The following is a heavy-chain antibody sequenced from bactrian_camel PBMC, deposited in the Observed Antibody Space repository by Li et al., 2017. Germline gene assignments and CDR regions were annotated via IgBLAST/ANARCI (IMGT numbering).Heavy chain of an antibody. CDR2: LYRDST. Sequence: VQLVESGGGSVEAGGSLTLSCAASGYTVADNCWAWVRQAPGKDREGVSYLYRDSTYYAVSVEGRFTMSRDNAKNTVYLQMNSLKPEDTAMYYCAAGDSGGYCYWRLPADEYKYWGQGTQVTVS. J-gene: IGHJ4*01. CDR1: GYTVADNC. D-gene: IGHD2*01. V-gene: IGHV3S36*01. CDR3: AAGDSGGYCYWRLPADEYKY.